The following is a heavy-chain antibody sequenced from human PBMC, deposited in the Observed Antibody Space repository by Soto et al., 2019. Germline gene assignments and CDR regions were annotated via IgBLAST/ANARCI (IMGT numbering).Heavy chain of an antibody. V-gene: IGHV1-69*13. J-gene: IGHJ3*02. CDR3: AREGEYYYDSCAFDI. CDR1: GGTFSCDA. D-gene: IGHD3-22*01. Sequence: ASVKVSCKASGGTFSCDAISWVRQAPGQGLEWMGGIIPIFGTANYAQKFQGRVTITADESTSTAYMELSSLRSEDTAVYYCAREGEYYYDSCAFDIWGQGTMVTV. CDR2: IIPIFGTA.